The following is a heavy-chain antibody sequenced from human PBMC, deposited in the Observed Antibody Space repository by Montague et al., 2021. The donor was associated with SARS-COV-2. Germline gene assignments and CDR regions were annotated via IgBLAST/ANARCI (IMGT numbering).Heavy chain of an antibody. Sequence: SETLSLTCTVSGGSIGTYYWNWIRQSPGKGLEWLGYIYYTGSTKYSPPLKSRVTISMDTSRDQLSLRLKSVTAADTVVYYCARDNYGDWGYYGLDVWGQGTTVIVSS. J-gene: IGHJ6*02. D-gene: IGHD4-17*01. CDR3: ARDNYGDWGYYGLDV. CDR2: IYYTGST. CDR1: GGSIGTYY. V-gene: IGHV4-59*01.